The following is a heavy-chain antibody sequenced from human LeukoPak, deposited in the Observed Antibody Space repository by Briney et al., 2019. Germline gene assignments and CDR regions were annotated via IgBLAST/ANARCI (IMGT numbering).Heavy chain of an antibody. D-gene: IGHD5-24*01. V-gene: IGHV1-2*02. Sequence: GASVKVSCKASGYTFTGYYMHWVRQAPGQGLEWMGWINPNSGGTNYAQKFQGRVTMTRDTSISTAYMELSRLRSDDTAVYYSARDDSYRWVFDYWGQGTLVTVSS. CDR2: INPNSGGT. CDR1: GYTFTGYY. J-gene: IGHJ4*02. CDR3: ARDDSYRWVFDY.